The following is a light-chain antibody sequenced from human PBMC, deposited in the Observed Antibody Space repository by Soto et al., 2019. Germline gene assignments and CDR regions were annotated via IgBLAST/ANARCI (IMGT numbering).Light chain of an antibody. Sequence: QSVLSPPTAMAGTPGQSITVSCTGASSDVGGYNYVSWYQQHPGKAPRLMIYDVTNRPSGVSDRFSGSKSGNTASLTISGLQAEDEADYYCSSYRRGSTYVFGTGTKVTVL. CDR3: SSYRRGSTYV. CDR1: SSDVGGYNY. CDR2: DVT. J-gene: IGLJ1*01. V-gene: IGLV2-14*03.